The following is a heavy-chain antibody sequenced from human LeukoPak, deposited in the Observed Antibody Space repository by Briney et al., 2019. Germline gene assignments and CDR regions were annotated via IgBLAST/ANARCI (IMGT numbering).Heavy chain of an antibody. CDR3: VLDGEEPYYFDY. V-gene: IGHV3-30*03. CDR1: GFTFSSYG. CDR2: ISYDGDNK. J-gene: IGHJ4*02. Sequence: GRPLRLSCAASGFTFSSYGRHWVRQAPGKGLEWVAVISYDGDNKYYADSVKGRFTISRDNSKNTLYLQMNSLRGEDTAVYYCVLDGEEPYYFDYWGQGTLVTVSS. D-gene: IGHD4-17*01.